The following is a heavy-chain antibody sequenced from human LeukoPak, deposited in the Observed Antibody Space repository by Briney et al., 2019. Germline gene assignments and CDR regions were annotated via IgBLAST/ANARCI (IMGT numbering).Heavy chain of an antibody. CDR2: INPKSGAT. D-gene: IGHD5-24*01. CDR3: ARDCSRATCYNAFDS. Sequence: ASVQVSCKASGYTFTGHYIHWLRQAPGQGLEWMGWINPKSGATNYAQMFQGRVSMTRDTSISTAHMVLSSLGSGDTAVYYCARDCSRATCYNAFDSWGQGSLVTVSS. CDR1: GYTFTGHY. J-gene: IGHJ4*02. V-gene: IGHV1-2*02.